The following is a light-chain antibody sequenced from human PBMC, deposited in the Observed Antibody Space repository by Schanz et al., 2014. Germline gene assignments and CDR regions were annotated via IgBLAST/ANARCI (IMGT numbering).Light chain of an antibody. CDR2: DAS. Sequence: EIVLTQSPATLSLSPGERATLSCRASQSVSNFLGWYQQKPGQAPRLLIYDASTRATDIPARFSGSGSGTEFTLTISSLQSEDFAVYYCQQYNNWPPWTFGQGTKVEIK. V-gene: IGKV3D-15*01. CDR1: QSVSNF. J-gene: IGKJ1*01. CDR3: QQYNNWPPWT.